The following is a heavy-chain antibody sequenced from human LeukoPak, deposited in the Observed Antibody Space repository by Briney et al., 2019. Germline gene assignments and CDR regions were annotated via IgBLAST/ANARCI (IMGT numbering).Heavy chain of an antibody. J-gene: IGHJ4*02. CDR1: GYTFTGYY. CDR3: ARGCYYYDSSGYYGY. D-gene: IGHD3-22*01. V-gene: IGHV1-2*02. CDR2: INPNSGGT. Sequence: ASVKVSCKASGYTFTGYYMHWVRQAPGQGLEWMGWINPNSGGTNYAQKFQGRVTMTRDTSISTAYMELSRLRSDDTAVYYCARGCYYYDSSGYYGYWGQGTLVTVSS.